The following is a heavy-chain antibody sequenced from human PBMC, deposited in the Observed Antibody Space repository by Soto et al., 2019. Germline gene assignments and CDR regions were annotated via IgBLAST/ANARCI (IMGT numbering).Heavy chain of an antibody. CDR2: IGYDGSNK. D-gene: IGHD3-10*01. CDR3: AREYYYGLGSQQNWFDP. Sequence: QVQLVESGGGVVQPGRSLRLSCAASGFTFISYGMHWVRQAPGKGLEWVAVIGYDGSNKYYGDSVKGRFTISRDNSKNTVDLQMNSLRAEDTAVYYCAREYYYGLGSQQNWFDPWGQGTLVTVSS. CDR1: GFTFISYG. J-gene: IGHJ5*02. V-gene: IGHV3-33*01.